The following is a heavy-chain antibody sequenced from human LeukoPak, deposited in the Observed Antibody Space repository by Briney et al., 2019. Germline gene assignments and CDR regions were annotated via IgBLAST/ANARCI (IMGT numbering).Heavy chain of an antibody. CDR1: GGSISGSSYY. V-gene: IGHV4-39*02. CDR2: IYYTGRT. Sequence: KTSETLSLTCTVSGGSISGSSYYWGWIRQPPEKGLEWIGTIYYTGRTYHNPSLKSRVTISVDTSKNQFSLKLSSVTAADTAFYYCARDYDSGGYYGRWFDPWGQGTLVTVSS. D-gene: IGHD3-22*01. J-gene: IGHJ5*02. CDR3: ARDYDSGGYYGRWFDP.